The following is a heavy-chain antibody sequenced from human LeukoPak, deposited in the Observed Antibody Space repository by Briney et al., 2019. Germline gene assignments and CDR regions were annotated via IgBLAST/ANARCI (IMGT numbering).Heavy chain of an antibody. Sequence: GESPKISCKGSGYSFTNYWIAWVRQMPGKGLEWMGIIYPGDSDTRYSPSFQGQVTISADKSISTAYLQWSSLKASDAAMYYCARLGDTYSSGWYFDYWGQGTLVTVSS. CDR3: ARLGDTYSSGWYFDY. J-gene: IGHJ4*02. V-gene: IGHV5-51*01. CDR1: GYSFTNYW. CDR2: IYPGDSDT. D-gene: IGHD6-19*01.